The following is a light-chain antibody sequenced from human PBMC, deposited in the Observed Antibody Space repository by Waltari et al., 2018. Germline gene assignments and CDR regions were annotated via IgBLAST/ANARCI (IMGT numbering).Light chain of an antibody. CDR1: QSISTS. CDR3: QQSYTNAYT. J-gene: IGKJ2*01. V-gene: IGKV1-39*01. Sequence: IQMTQSPSSLSASVGDRVTITCLASQSISTSLNWYQQIPGKAPKLLVYVASALQSGVPSRFSGSESGTEFSLTISSLQPEDFATYYCQQSYTNAYTFGQGTKLEIK. CDR2: VAS.